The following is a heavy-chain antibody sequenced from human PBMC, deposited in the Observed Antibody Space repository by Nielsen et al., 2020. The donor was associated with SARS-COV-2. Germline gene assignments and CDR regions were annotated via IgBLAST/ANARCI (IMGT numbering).Heavy chain of an antibody. J-gene: IGHJ6*02. CDR3: ARDPSLGETGTTDYYYGMDV. CDR1: GYTLTELS. Sequence: ASVKVSCKVSGYTLTELSMHWVRQAPGKGLEWMGGFDPEDGETIYAQKFQGRVTMTEDTSTDTAYMELSSLRSEDTAVYYCARDPSLGETGTTDYYYGMDVWGQGTTVTVSS. CDR2: FDPEDGET. V-gene: IGHV1-24*01. D-gene: IGHD1-1*01.